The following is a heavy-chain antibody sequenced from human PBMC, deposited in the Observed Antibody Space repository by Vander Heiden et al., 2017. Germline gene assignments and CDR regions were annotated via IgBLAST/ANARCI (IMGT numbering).Heavy chain of an antibody. V-gene: IGHV3-23*01. J-gene: IGHJ6*02. D-gene: IGHD2-2*01. CDR2: ISGSGGST. CDR1: FSSYA. Sequence: FSSYAMRWVRQATGKGLEWVSAISGSGGSTYYADSVKGRFTISRDNSKNTLYLQMNNLRAEDTAVYYCAKDPNDIVVGPAAMYYYYYGMDVWGQGTTVTVSS. CDR3: AKDPNDIVVGPAAMYYYYYGMDV.